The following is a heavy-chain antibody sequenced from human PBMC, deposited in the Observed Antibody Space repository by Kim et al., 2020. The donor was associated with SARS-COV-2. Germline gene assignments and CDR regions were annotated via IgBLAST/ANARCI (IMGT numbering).Heavy chain of an antibody. D-gene: IGHD6-19*01. CDR1: GYTLTELS. CDR3: ATIAVAGTIHYYYGMDV. CDR2: FDPEDGET. Sequence: ASVKVSCKVSGYTLTELSMHWVRQAPGKGLEWMGGFDPEDGETIYAQKFQGRVTMTEDTSTDTAYMELSSLRSEDTAVYYCATIAVAGTIHYYYGMDVWGQGTTVTVSS. J-gene: IGHJ6*02. V-gene: IGHV1-24*01.